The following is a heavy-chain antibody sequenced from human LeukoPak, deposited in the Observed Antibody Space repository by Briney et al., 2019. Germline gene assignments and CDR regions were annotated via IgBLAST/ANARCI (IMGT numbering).Heavy chain of an antibody. CDR1: GYSISSGYY. J-gene: IGHJ1*01. Sequence: PSETLSLTCTVSGYSISSGYYWGWIRQPPGKGLEWIGSIYHSGSTYYNPSLKSRVTISVDTSKNQFSLKLSSVTAADTAVYYCARDFYCGGDCYSFTADEYFQHWGQDTLVTVSS. CDR3: ARDFYCGGDCYSFTADEYFQH. D-gene: IGHD2-21*02. V-gene: IGHV4-38-2*02. CDR2: IYHSGST.